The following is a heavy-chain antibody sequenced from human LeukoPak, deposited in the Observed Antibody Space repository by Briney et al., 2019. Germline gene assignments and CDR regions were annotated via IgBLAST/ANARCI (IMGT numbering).Heavy chain of an antibody. CDR1: GFTFSSYG. D-gene: IGHD3-16*01. CDR2: IRHDGSNK. CDR3: AKDPFGRGEGYFYMDV. Sequence: PGGSLRLSCAASGFTFSSYGMHWVRQAPGKGLEWVAFIRHDGSNKYYADSVKGRFTISRDNSKNTLYLQMNSLRAEDTAVYYCAKDPFGRGEGYFYMDVWGKGATVTISS. V-gene: IGHV3-30*02. J-gene: IGHJ6*03.